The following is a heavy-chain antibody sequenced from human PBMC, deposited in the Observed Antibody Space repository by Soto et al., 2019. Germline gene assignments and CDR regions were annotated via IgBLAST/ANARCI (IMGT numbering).Heavy chain of an antibody. CDR3: ASGGLLVVGGYGMDV. J-gene: IGHJ6*02. D-gene: IGHD2-2*01. CDR2: IYYSGST. CDR1: GGSISSGDYY. Sequence: QVQLQESGPGLVKPSQTLSLTCTVSGGSISSGDYYWSWIRQPPGKGLEWIGYIYYSGSTYYNPSLKSRVTISVDTSKNQFSLKLSSVTAADTAVYYCASGGLLVVGGYGMDVWGQGTTVTVSS. V-gene: IGHV4-30-4*01.